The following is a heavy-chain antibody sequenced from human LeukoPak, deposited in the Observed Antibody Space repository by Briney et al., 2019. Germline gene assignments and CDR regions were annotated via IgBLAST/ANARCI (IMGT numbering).Heavy chain of an antibody. Sequence: SETLSLTCTVSGGSISSYYWSWIRQPPGKGLEWIGFIYYSGSTNYNPSLKSRVTISVDTSKNQFSLKLSSVTAADTAVYYCARDLYSSSWYRVNAFDIWGQGTMVTVSS. CDR3: ARDLYSSSWYRVNAFDI. D-gene: IGHD6-13*01. CDR1: GGSISSYY. J-gene: IGHJ3*02. CDR2: IYYSGST. V-gene: IGHV4-59*01.